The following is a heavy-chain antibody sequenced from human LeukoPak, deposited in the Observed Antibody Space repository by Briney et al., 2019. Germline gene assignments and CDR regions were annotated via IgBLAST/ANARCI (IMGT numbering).Heavy chain of an antibody. V-gene: IGHV3-23*01. CDR2: IGNTET. CDR3: AKDWIQFNRVFDCFDS. D-gene: IGHD5-18*01. Sequence: GGSLRLSCATSGFPFETNAMSWVRQAPGKGLEWVATIGNTETFYADSVTGRFTISRDNSKNTVNLQINRLRVEDTAVYYCAKDWIQFNRVFDCFDSWGQGTLVTVSS. CDR1: GFPFETNA. J-gene: IGHJ4*02.